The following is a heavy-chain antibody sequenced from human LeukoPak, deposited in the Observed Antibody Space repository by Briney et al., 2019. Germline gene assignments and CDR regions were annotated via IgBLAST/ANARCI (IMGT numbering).Heavy chain of an antibody. CDR3: ARLGSFYYGSGSYYNPPKKRHYYYFYMDV. J-gene: IGHJ6*03. V-gene: IGHV4-34*01. CDR2: INHSGST. D-gene: IGHD3-10*01. Sequence: SETLSLTCAVYGGSFSGYYWSWIRQPPGKGLEWIGEINHSGSTNYNPSLKSRVTISVDTSKNQFSLKLSSVTAADTAVYYCARLGSFYYGSGSYYNPPKKRHYYYFYMDVWGKGTTVTISS. CDR1: GGSFSGYY.